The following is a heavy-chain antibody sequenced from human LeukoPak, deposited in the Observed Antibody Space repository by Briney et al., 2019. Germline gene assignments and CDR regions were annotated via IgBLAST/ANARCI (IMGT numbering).Heavy chain of an antibody. CDR2: IIPIFGTA. Sequence: ASVKVSCKASGGTFSSYAISWVRQAPGQGLEWMGGIIPIFGTANYAQKFQGRVTFTADESTSTAYMELSSLRSEDTAVYYCARVKSGDDILTGYYTSQYNWFDPWGQGTLVTVSS. CDR3: ARVKSGDDILTGYYTSQYNWFDP. CDR1: GGTFSSYA. V-gene: IGHV1-69*01. J-gene: IGHJ5*02. D-gene: IGHD3-9*01.